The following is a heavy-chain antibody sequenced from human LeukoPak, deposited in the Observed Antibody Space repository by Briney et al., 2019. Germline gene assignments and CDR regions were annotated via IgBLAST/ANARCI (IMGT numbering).Heavy chain of an antibody. V-gene: IGHV3-7*01. J-gene: IGHJ4*02. Sequence: GGSLRLSCAASGFTFSSYWMSWVRQAPGKGLEWVANIKQDGSEKYHVDSVKGRFTISRDNAKNSLYLQMNSLRAEDTAVYYCARVPRIMITFGDPRGGYWGQGTLVTVSS. CDR1: GFTFSSYW. D-gene: IGHD3-16*01. CDR2: IKQDGSEK. CDR3: ARVPRIMITFGDPRGGY.